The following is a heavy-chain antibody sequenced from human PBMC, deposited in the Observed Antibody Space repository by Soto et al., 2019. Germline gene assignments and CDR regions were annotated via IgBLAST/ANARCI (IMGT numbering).Heavy chain of an antibody. V-gene: IGHV3-74*01. D-gene: IGHD5-12*01. CDR1: GFTLSTYW. CDR3: VRIRRGDGYTFGY. Sequence: EVQLVESGGVSVQPGGSLRLSCPASGFTLSTYWMHWVRQAPGKGLVWVSRINTDGSTTTYADSVKGRFTISRDNAKNTLYLQMNSLRDEDTAVYYCVRIRRGDGYTFGYWGQGTLVTVSS. CDR2: INTDGSTT. J-gene: IGHJ4*02.